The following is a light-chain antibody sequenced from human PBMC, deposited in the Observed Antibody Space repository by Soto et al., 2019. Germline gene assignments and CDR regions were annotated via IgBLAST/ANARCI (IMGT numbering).Light chain of an antibody. CDR2: AAS. CDR1: QSISSY. CDR3: QQSYSTPRA. J-gene: IGKJ4*01. V-gene: IGKV1-39*01. Sequence: DIQMTQSPSSVSASVVGRVTITCLASQSISSYLNWYQQKPGKAPKLLIYAASSLQSGVPSRLSGSGSGTDFTLTISSLQPEDFATYYCQQSYSTPRAFGGGTKVDIK.